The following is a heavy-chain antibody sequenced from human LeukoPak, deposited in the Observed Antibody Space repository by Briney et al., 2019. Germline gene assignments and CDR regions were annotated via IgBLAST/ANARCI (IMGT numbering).Heavy chain of an antibody. Sequence: SETLSLTCTVSGGSISSGSYYWSWIRQPAGKGLEWIGRIYTSGSTNYNPSLKSRVTMSVDTSKNQFSLKLSSVTAADTAVYYCARDNSSSPNFDYWGQGTLVTVSS. V-gene: IGHV4-61*02. D-gene: IGHD6-13*01. CDR2: IYTSGST. CDR1: GGSISSGSYY. J-gene: IGHJ4*02. CDR3: ARDNSSSPNFDY.